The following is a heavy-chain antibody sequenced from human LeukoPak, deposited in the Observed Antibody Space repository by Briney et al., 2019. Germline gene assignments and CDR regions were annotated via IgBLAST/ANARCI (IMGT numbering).Heavy chain of an antibody. V-gene: IGHV4-30-4*01. J-gene: IGHJ4*02. Sequence: SQTLSLTCTVSGGSISSGDYYWSWIRQPPGKGLEWIGCIYYSGSTYYNPSLKSRLTISLDTSKNQFSVKLSSVTAADTAVYYCARTDSSGYYGEYWGQGTLVTVSS. D-gene: IGHD3-22*01. CDR2: IYYSGST. CDR1: GGSISSGDYY. CDR3: ARTDSSGYYGEY.